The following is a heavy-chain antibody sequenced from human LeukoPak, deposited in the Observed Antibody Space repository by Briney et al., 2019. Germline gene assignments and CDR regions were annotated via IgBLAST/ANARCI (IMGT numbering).Heavy chain of an antibody. CDR3: ARQMTTVTTWGKYWFDP. D-gene: IGHD4-17*01. CDR2: IYTSGST. CDR1: GGSISSYY. Sequence: PSETLSLTCTVSGGSISSYYWSWIRQPAGKGLEWIGRIYTSGSTNYNPSLKSRVTISVDTSKNQFSLKLSSVTAADTTVYYCARQMTTVTTWGKYWFDPWGQGTLVTVSS. J-gene: IGHJ5*02. V-gene: IGHV4-4*07.